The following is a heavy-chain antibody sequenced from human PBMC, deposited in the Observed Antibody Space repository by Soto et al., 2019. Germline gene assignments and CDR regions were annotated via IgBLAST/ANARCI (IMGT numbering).Heavy chain of an antibody. CDR3: ARDLDTATYFDY. D-gene: IGHD5-18*01. CDR1: GGSISSGNYC. CDR2: IHYSGSS. Sequence: SETLSLTCTVSGGSISSGNYCWSWIRQPPGKGLEWIGFIHYSGSSHYNPSLKSRVTISVDASKNQFSLKLDSVTAADTAVYYCARDLDTATYFDYWGHGTLVTVSS. J-gene: IGHJ4*01. V-gene: IGHV4-30-4*01.